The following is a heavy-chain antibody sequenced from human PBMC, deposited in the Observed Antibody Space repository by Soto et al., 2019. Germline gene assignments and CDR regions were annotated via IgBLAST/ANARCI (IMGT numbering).Heavy chain of an antibody. D-gene: IGHD1-26*01. V-gene: IGHV4-4*02. CDR2: IYHSVST. Sequence: QVQLQESGPGLVKPSGTLSLTCAVSGGSISSSNWWSGVRQPPGKGLEWIGEIYHSVSTNYNPSLKSRVTISVDKSKNQFSLRLTSVTAADTAVYYCARVSGSYYYGMDVWGQGTTVTVSS. CDR1: GGSISSSNW. CDR3: ARVSGSYYYGMDV. J-gene: IGHJ6*02.